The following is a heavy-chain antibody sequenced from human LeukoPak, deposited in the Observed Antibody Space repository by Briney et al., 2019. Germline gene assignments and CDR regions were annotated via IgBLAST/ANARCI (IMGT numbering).Heavy chain of an antibody. Sequence: PSETLSLTCAVSGYSISSGYYWGWIRQPPGKGLEWIGSIYHSGSTYYNPSLKSRVTISVDMSKNQFSLKLSSVTAADTAVYYCARHGNDFWSGYEYYFDYWGQGNLVTVSS. CDR3: ARHGNDFWSGYEYYFDY. CDR1: GYSISSGYY. CDR2: IYHSGST. J-gene: IGHJ4*02. V-gene: IGHV4-38-2*01. D-gene: IGHD3-3*01.